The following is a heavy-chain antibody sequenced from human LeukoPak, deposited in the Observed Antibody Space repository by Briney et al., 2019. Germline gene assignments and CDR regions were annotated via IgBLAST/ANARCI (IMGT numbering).Heavy chain of an antibody. CDR3: ATCSDTTCYFNS. V-gene: IGHV3-73*01. J-gene: IGHJ4*02. D-gene: IGHD2-2*01. CDR1: GFTFSGSP. Sequence: GGSLRLSCAASGFTFSGSPMHWVRQPSGKGLEWVGRIRGKPNTYATAYSASVKGRFTISRDDSENTAYLQMNSLKIEDTAMYYCATCSDTTCYFNSWGQGTLVTVSS. CDR2: IRGKPNTYAT.